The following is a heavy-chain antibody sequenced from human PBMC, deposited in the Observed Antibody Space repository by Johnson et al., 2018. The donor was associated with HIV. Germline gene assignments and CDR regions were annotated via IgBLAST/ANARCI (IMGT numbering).Heavy chain of an antibody. V-gene: IGHV3-64*01. CDR2: ITGSGDT. CDR1: GFTFSSYA. J-gene: IGHJ3*02. D-gene: IGHD5-18*01. Sequence: VQLVESGGGVVQPGGSLRLSCAASGFTFSSYAMHWVRQAPGKGLEYVSRITGSGDTYYVNSVKGRFTISRDNSKSTLYLQMDSLRAEDTAVYYCARDGRDMVTRGAFDIWGQGTVVTVSS. CDR3: ARDGRDMVTRGAFDI.